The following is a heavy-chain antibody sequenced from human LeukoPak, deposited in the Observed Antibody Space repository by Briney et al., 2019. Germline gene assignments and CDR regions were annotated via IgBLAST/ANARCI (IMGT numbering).Heavy chain of an antibody. D-gene: IGHD3-10*01. CDR2: FDPEDGEK. Sequence: ASVKVSCKVSGYTLNELSMHWVRQGPGKGLEWMGGFDPEDGEKLYAQKFQGRVTMTEDTSTDTAYMELSSLRSEDTAVYYCATMYYYGSGSYRWFDPWGQGTLVTVSS. J-gene: IGHJ5*02. CDR3: ATMYYYGSGSYRWFDP. V-gene: IGHV1-24*01. CDR1: GYTLNELS.